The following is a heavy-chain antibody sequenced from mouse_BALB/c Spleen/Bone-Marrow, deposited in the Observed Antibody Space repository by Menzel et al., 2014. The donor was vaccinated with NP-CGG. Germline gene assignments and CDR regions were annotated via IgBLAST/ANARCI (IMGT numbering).Heavy chain of an antibody. J-gene: IGHJ3*01. V-gene: IGHV5-4*02. CDR2: ISDGGNYT. CDR3: ARDGDCRYAWSAF. CDR1: GFTFXDYF. Sequence: EVMLVESGGALVKPGGSLKLSCAASGFTFXDYFMYWVRQTPEKRLEWVATISDGGNYTCYPDSVKGRFTISRDNAKNNLHLQMNSLKSEDTAKYFCARDGDCRYAWSAFWGQGTLVTVSA. D-gene: IGHD2-14*01.